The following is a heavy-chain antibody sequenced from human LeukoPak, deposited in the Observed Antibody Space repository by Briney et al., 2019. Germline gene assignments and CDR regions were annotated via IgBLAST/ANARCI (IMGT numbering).Heavy chain of an antibody. D-gene: IGHD3-22*01. Sequence: PGGSLRLSCAASGFIFSSYAMSWVRQAPGRGLEWVSSLSGSGSTTYYADSVKGRFTISGDSSKNTLYLQMNSLRAEDTAVYYCAKDTRYYDSSGYYRLDYWGQGTLVTVSS. J-gene: IGHJ4*02. CDR3: AKDTRYYDSSGYYRLDY. V-gene: IGHV3-23*01. CDR2: LSGSGSTT. CDR1: GFIFSSYA.